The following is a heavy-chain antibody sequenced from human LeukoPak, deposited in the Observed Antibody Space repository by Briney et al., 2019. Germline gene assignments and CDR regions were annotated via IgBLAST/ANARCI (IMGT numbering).Heavy chain of an antibody. D-gene: IGHD1-26*01. Sequence: ASVKVSCKAAGYTFTSHGFIWLRQAPGQGLEWMGWITVNNGYTKYAQELQGRVTMTTDTSTSTAYMELSSLRSEDTAVYYCARDCTDKVGADNWFDPWGQGTLVTVSS. CDR1: GYTFTSHG. V-gene: IGHV1-18*01. J-gene: IGHJ5*02. CDR2: ITVNNGYT. CDR3: ARDCTDKVGADNWFDP.